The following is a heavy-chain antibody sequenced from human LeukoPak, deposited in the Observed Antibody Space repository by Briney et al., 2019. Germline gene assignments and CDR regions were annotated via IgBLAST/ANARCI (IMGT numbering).Heavy chain of an antibody. CDR2: IYSGGST. J-gene: IGHJ4*02. Sequence: GGSLRLSCAASGFTVSSNYMSWVRQAPGKGLEWVSVIYSGGSTYYADSVKGRFTISRDNSKNTLYLRMNSLRAEDTAVYYCARAGIAVHWGDLDYWGQGTLVTVSS. CDR1: GFTVSSNY. V-gene: IGHV3-66*01. CDR3: ARAGIAVHWGDLDY. D-gene: IGHD6-19*01.